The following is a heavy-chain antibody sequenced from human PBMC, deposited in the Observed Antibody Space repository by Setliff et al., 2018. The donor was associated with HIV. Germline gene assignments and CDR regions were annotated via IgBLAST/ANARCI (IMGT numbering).Heavy chain of an antibody. Sequence: ASVKVSCKASGYTFTSYRISWVRQAPGQGLEWMGWISAFDGNTNFEQKLQDRITMTTDTSTSTAYMELRSLRSGDTAMYYCARDTDIYSTSLSYFDYWGQGTLVTVSS. J-gene: IGHJ4*02. CDR3: ARDTDIYSTSLSYFDY. CDR1: GYTFTSYR. V-gene: IGHV1-18*01. CDR2: ISAFDGNT. D-gene: IGHD6-13*01.